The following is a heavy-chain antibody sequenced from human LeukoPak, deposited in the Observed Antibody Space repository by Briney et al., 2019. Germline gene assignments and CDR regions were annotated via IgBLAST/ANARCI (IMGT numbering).Heavy chain of an antibody. Sequence: ASVKVSCKASGYTFTGYYMHWVRQAPGQGLEWMGWINPNSGGTKHAQKFQGRLTMTRDTSISTAYMELSRLRSDDTAVYYCARDPGYMTNIVVPAGSVDYWGQGTLVTVSS. CDR3: ARDPGYMTNIVVPAGSVDY. CDR1: GYTFTGYY. J-gene: IGHJ4*02. CDR2: INPNSGGT. V-gene: IGHV1-2*02. D-gene: IGHD2-2*01.